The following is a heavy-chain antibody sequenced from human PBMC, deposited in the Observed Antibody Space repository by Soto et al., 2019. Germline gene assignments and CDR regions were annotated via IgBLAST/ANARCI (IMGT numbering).Heavy chain of an antibody. Sequence: ASVKVSCKASGYSFTSLDINWVRQTAGQGLEWMGWMQPSTGRTGYAQKFQGRVTMTRDTSINTAYMELTTLTSDDTAFYYCARGVSAGVDYWGQGTLVTVYS. CDR1: GYSFTSLD. V-gene: IGHV1-8*01. CDR2: MQPSTGRT. D-gene: IGHD1-26*01. J-gene: IGHJ4*02. CDR3: ARGVSAGVDY.